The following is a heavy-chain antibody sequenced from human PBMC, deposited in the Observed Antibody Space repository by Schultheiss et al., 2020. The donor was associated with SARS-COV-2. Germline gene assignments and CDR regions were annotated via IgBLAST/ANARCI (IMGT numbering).Heavy chain of an antibody. Sequence: GESLKISCKGSGYWIAWVRQMPGKGLEWMGIIYPGDSDTRYSPSFQGQVTISADKSISTAYLQWSSLKASDTAMYYCARLGLFYYDSSGFKGALDYWGQGTLVTVSS. CDR3: ARLGLFYYDSSGFKGALDY. J-gene: IGHJ4*02. CDR1: GYW. D-gene: IGHD3-22*01. V-gene: IGHV5-51*01. CDR2: IYPGDSDT.